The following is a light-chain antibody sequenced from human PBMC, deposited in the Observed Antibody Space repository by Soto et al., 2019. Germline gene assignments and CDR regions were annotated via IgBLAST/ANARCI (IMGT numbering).Light chain of an antibody. V-gene: IGLV3-27*01. Sequence: SYELTQPSSVSVSPGQTARITCSGDVLAKKYARWFQQKPGQAPVLLIYKDNKRPSGIPERFSGSSSGTTVTLTISGAQVEDEADYYCYSASDNLLGVLGGGTQLTVL. CDR3: YSASDNLLGV. CDR2: KDN. J-gene: IGLJ3*02. CDR1: VLAKKY.